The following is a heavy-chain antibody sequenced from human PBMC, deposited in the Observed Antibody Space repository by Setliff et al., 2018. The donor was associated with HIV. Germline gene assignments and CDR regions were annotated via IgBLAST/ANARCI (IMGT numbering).Heavy chain of an antibody. CDR2: VNNDGTDT. Sequence: GESLKISCVASGFTFNSYWMYWVRQAPGKGLVCVSRVNNDGTDTVYADSVKGRFTISRDNAKSTVYLQMGSLSADDTAVYYCARGGFNHAFDIWGQGTMVTVSS. CDR1: GFTFNSYW. J-gene: IGHJ3*02. V-gene: IGHV3-74*01. CDR3: ARGGFNHAFDI. D-gene: IGHD2-15*01.